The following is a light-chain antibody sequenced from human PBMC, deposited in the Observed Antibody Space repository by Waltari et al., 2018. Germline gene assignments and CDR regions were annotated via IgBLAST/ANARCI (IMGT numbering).Light chain of an antibody. CDR3: QQGYTAPLT. CDR1: QNIRSY. CDR2: GAS. V-gene: IGKV1-39*01. J-gene: IGKJ4*01. Sequence: DIQLTQSPSSLSASEGDRVTITCRASQNIRSYLNWYQQSPGKAPNLLIYGASSLQSGIPARCSGSGYGTDFTLTIISLQPEDFTTYYCQQGYTAPLTFGGGTKLEIK.